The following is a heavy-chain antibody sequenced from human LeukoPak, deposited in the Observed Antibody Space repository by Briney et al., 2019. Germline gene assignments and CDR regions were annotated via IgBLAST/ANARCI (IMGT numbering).Heavy chain of an antibody. CDR1: GFTFSSHA. Sequence: GGSLRLSCEVSGFTFSSHAMHWVRQAPGKGLEWVAVISYDGSSQYYADSVKGRFTISRDNSKSTLYLQMNSLRVDDTALYYCARGVAIVVTATLDFWGQGTLVTVSS. CDR3: ARGVAIVVTATLDF. V-gene: IGHV3-30-3*01. CDR2: ISYDGSSQ. D-gene: IGHD4-23*01. J-gene: IGHJ4*02.